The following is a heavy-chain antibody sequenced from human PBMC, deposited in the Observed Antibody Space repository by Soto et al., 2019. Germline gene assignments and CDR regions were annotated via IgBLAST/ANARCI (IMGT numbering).Heavy chain of an antibody. CDR3: ARGGHVVVVTAALDY. D-gene: IGHD2-21*02. CDR1: GDTFSDYY. CDR2: ANPSGGHT. V-gene: IGHV1-46*01. Sequence: QVQLMQSGAEVKKPGASVKVSCKASGDTFSDYYIHWVRQAPGQGLEWMGTANPSGGHTTYSQHFLGRVTMTRDTSTSTLHMELTSLTSEDTAVYYCARGGHVVVVTAALDYWGQGTLVTVSS. J-gene: IGHJ4*02.